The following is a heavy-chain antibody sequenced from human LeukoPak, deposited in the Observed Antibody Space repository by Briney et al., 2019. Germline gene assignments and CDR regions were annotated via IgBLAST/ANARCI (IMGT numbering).Heavy chain of an antibody. V-gene: IGHV4-59*01. CDR1: GGSISRYY. CDR3: ARDPHYGDILNDPFDI. CDR2: INYSGST. D-gene: IGHD4-17*01. J-gene: IGHJ3*02. Sequence: PSETLSLTCTVSGGSISRYYWSWIRQPPGKGLEWIGYINYSGSTKYNPSPKSRVTISVDTSKNQFSLKLSSVTAADTAVYFCARDPHYGDILNDPFDIWGQGTMVTVSS.